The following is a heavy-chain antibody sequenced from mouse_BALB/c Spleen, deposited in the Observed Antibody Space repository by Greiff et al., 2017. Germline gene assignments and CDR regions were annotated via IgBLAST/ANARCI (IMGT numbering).Heavy chain of an antibody. D-gene: IGHD2-3*01. CDR2: IYPGSGST. V-gene: IGHV1-55*01. CDR3: ASYDGYWYFDV. J-gene: IGHJ1*01. Sequence: VQLQQPGAELVKPGTSVKLSCKASGYNFTSYWINWVKLRPGQGLEWIGDIYPGSGSTNYNEKFKSKATLTVDTSSSTAYMQLSSLASEDSALYYCASYDGYWYFDVWGAGTTVTVSS. CDR1: GYNFTSYW.